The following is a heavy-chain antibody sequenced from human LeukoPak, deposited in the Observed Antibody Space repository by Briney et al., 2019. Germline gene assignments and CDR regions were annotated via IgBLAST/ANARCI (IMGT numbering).Heavy chain of an antibody. CDR1: GFTFSNYW. D-gene: IGHD2-15*01. V-gene: IGHV3-7*01. Sequence: PGGSLRLSCAASGFTFSNYWMSWVRQAPGKGLEWVANIKKDGSEQYYEDSVKGRFTISKDNAKNSVYLQMNSLRVEDTAVYYCARDVRGGYFDYWGQGALVTVSS. J-gene: IGHJ4*02. CDR3: ARDVRGGYFDY. CDR2: IKKDGSEQ.